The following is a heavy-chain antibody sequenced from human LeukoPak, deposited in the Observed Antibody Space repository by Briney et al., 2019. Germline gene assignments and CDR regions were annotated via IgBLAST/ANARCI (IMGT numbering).Heavy chain of an antibody. J-gene: IGHJ5*02. V-gene: IGHV1-24*01. CDR3: ATGADTMVRGVINWFDP. CDR2: FDPEDGET. D-gene: IGHD3-10*01. Sequence: ASVKVSCKVPGYTLTELSMHWVRQAPGKGLEWMGGFDPEDGETIYAQKFQGRVTMTEDTSTDTAYMELSSLRSEDTAVYYCATGADTMVRGVINWFDPWGQGTLVTVSS. CDR1: GYTLTELS.